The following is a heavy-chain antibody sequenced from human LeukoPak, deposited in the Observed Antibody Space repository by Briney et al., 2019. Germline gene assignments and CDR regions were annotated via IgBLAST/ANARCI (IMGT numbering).Heavy chain of an antibody. CDR3: ARTYINFSYYFDP. Sequence: SETLSLTCTVSGYSISNGYNWGWVRQPPGKGLECIGSISHIGSTYYNPSLESRVTISLDTSMNQFSLELRSVTAADTAVYYCARTYINFSYYFDPWGQGTLVTVSS. J-gene: IGHJ5*02. D-gene: IGHD1-26*01. CDR1: GYSISNGYN. V-gene: IGHV4-38-2*02. CDR2: ISHIGST.